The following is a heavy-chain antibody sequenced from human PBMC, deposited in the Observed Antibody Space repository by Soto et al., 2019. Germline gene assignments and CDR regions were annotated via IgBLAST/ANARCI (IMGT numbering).Heavy chain of an antibody. CDR2: IIPILGIA. Sequence: ASVKVSCKASGGTFSNYTISWVRQAPGQGLEWMGRIIPILGIANYAQKFQGRVTITADKSTSTAYMELSSLRSEDTAVYYCARPNDYGDRYFDLWGRGTLVTVSS. V-gene: IGHV1-69*02. CDR3: ARPNDYGDRYFDL. D-gene: IGHD4-17*01. J-gene: IGHJ2*01. CDR1: GGTFSNYT.